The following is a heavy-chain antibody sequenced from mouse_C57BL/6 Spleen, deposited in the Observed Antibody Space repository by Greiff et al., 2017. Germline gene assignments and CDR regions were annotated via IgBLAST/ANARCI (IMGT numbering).Heavy chain of an antibody. CDR3: ARSGVTTVAPYAMDY. CDR1: GYTFTSYW. Sequence: QVQLKQPGAELVMPGASVKLSCKASGYTFTSYWMHWVKQRPGQGLEWIGEIDPSDSYTNYNQKFKGKSTLTVDKSSSTAYMQLSSLTSEDSAVYYCARSGVTTVAPYAMDYWGQGTSVTVSS. CDR2: IDPSDSYT. J-gene: IGHJ4*01. D-gene: IGHD1-1*01. V-gene: IGHV1-69*01.